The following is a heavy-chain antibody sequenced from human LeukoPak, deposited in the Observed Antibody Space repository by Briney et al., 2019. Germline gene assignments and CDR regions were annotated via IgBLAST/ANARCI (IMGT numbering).Heavy chain of an antibody. J-gene: IGHJ1*01. CDR1: GFTFSNYW. CDR3: ARDMDSSSWYTEYFQH. V-gene: IGHV3-7*03. CDR2: IQPDGSEK. D-gene: IGHD6-13*01. Sequence: GGSLRLSCAASGFTFSNYWMTWVRQAPGKGLEWVANIQPDGSEKYYVDYVKGRFTIARDNAKNSLYLQMNSLRAEDTAVYYCARDMDSSSWYTEYFQHWGQGTLVTVSS.